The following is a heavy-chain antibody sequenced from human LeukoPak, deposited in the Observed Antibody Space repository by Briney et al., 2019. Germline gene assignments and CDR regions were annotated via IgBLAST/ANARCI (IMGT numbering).Heavy chain of an antibody. CDR1: GFTFSNYA. Sequence: QTGGSLRLSCAASGFTFSNYAMHWVRQAPGKGLEWVAAISYDGSDKYYADSVKGRFTISRDNSKNTLYLQMNSLRVEDTAVYYCARDGYGSGSGFDYWGQGTLVTVSS. D-gene: IGHD1-26*01. CDR3: ARDGYGSGSGFDY. J-gene: IGHJ4*02. V-gene: IGHV3-30*04. CDR2: ISYDGSDK.